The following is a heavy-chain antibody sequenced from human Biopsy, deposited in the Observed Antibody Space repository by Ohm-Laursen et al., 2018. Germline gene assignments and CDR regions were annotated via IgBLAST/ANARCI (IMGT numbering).Heavy chain of an antibody. V-gene: IGHV4-4*07. CDR1: GGSMDRYF. CDR3: ARGGGMNYFDP. J-gene: IGHJ5*02. Sequence: SDTLSLTCSVSGGSMDRYFWSWIRQPVGKGLEWIGHVFSSGTTNYNPSLNSRATLSIGMSKNQFSLKMTSMTAPDTGFYFCARGGGMNYFDPWGQGILVSVSS. CDR2: VFSSGTT. D-gene: IGHD1-7*01.